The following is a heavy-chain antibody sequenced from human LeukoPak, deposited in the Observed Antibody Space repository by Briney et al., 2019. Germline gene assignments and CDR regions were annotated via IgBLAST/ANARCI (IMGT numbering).Heavy chain of an antibody. Sequence: GGSLRLSCAASGFTFSSYGIHWVRQAPGKGLEWVSVINTGGDTTYYADSVKGRFTISRDNSKYTLYLQMNSLRAEDTAVYYCAKQHAATGGYFDYWGQGTLVTVSS. V-gene: IGHV3-23*01. CDR1: GFTFSSYG. J-gene: IGHJ4*02. CDR2: INTGGDTT. CDR3: AKQHAATGGYFDY. D-gene: IGHD3-10*01.